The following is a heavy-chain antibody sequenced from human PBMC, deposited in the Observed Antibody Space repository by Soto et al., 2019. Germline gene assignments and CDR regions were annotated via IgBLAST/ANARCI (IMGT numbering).Heavy chain of an antibody. J-gene: IGHJ6*04. D-gene: IGHD2-2*01. V-gene: IGHV4-34*01. CDR1: GGSFSGYY. CDR3: ARAGHIVVVPAASGMDV. Sequence: SETLSLTCAVYGGSFSGYYWSWIRQPPGKGLEWIGEINHSGSTNYNPSLKSRVTISVDTSKNQFSLKLSSVTAADTAVYYCARAGHIVVVPAASGMDVWGKGTRVTVPS. CDR2: INHSGST.